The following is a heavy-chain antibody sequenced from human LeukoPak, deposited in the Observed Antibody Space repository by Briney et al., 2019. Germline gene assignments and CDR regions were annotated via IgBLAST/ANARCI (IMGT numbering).Heavy chain of an antibody. D-gene: IGHD3-22*01. V-gene: IGHV1-2*06. J-gene: IGHJ4*02. CDR2: INPNSGDT. CDR1: GYTFTGCY. CDR3: ARGYYYDSSGLVDY. Sequence: ASVKVSCKASGYTFTGCYMHWVRQAPGQGLEWMGRINPNSGDTNYAQKFQGRVTTTRDTSISTAYMELRRLRSDDTAVYYCARGYYYDSSGLVDYWGQGTLVTVSS.